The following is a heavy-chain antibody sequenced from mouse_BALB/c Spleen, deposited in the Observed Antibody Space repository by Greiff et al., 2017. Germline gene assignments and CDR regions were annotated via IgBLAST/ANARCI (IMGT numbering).Heavy chain of an antibody. V-gene: IGHV5-17*02. CDR2: ISSGSSTI. Sequence: EVQLVESGGGLVQPGGSRKLSCAASGFTFSSFGMHWVRQAPEKGLEWVAYISSGSSTIYYADTVKGRFTISRDNPKNTLFLQMTSLRSEDTAMYYCARQAGVVPYYAMDYWGQGTAVTVSS. CDR3: ARQAGVVPYYAMDY. J-gene: IGHJ4*01. CDR1: GFTFSSFG. D-gene: IGHD1-1*01.